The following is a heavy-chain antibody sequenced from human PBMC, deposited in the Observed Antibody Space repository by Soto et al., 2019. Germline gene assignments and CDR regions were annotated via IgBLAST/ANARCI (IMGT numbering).Heavy chain of an antibody. CDR1: GLSFSSYG. D-gene: IGHD1-26*01. CDR3: AKELIEGGSYYGVVDH. J-gene: IGHJ4*02. V-gene: IGHV3-23*01. CDR2: ISGSATGT. Sequence: EVQLLESGGGLVEPGGSLRLSCAASGLSFSSYGMSWVRQAPEKGLEWVSGISGSATGTYDADSVKGRFTISRDNSMNTLYLQMNSLRAEDTALYYCAKELIEGGSYYGVVDHWGQGTLVTVSS.